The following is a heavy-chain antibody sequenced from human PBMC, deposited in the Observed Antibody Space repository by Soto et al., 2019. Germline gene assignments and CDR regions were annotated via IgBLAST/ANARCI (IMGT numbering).Heavy chain of an antibody. CDR3: TRGGDAYKNGH. Sequence: SETLSLTCAVSGGSISSGGYSWSWIRQPPGKGLEWIGFIHYSGSTNYNPSLKSRVTVSVDTSKNQFSLKLTSVNAADTAVYYCTRGGDAYKNGHWGQGTLVTVSS. J-gene: IGHJ4*02. CDR1: GGSISSGGYS. CDR2: IHYSGST. D-gene: IGHD2-21*01. V-gene: IGHV4-61*08.